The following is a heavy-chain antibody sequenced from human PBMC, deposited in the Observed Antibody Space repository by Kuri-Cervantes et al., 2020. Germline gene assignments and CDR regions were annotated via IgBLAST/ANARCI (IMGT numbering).Heavy chain of an antibody. Sequence: GGSLRLSCAASGFTFSSYDMHWVRQATGKGLEWVSAIGTAGDTYYPGSVKGRSTISRENAKNSLYLQMNSLRAEDTAVYYCARDHHYYGSGSYYKGFDYWGQGTLVTVSS. J-gene: IGHJ4*02. CDR1: GFTFSSYD. CDR3: ARDHHYYGSGSYYKGFDY. V-gene: IGHV3-13*01. CDR2: IGTAGDT. D-gene: IGHD3-10*01.